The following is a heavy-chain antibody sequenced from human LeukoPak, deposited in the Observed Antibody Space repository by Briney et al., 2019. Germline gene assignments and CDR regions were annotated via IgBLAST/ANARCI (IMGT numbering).Heavy chain of an antibody. V-gene: IGHV4-38-2*01. J-gene: IGHJ4*02. Sequence: SETLSLTCAVSGYTISSGYYWGWIRQPPGKGLEWIGSIYHSGSTYYNPSLKSRVTISVDTSKNQFSLKLSSVTAADTAVYYCARGLDGYFGYWGQGTLVTVSS. CDR1: GYTISSGYY. D-gene: IGHD5-24*01. CDR2: IYHSGST. CDR3: ARGLDGYFGY.